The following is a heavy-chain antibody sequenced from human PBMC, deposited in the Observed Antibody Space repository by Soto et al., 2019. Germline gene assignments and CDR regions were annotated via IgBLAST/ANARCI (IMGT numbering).Heavy chain of an antibody. CDR1: GGYISSGYYY. D-gene: IGHD6-6*01. Sequence: SETLSLTCPVSGGYISSGYYYWSWIHQPPGKGLEWIGYIYYSGSTYYNPSLKSRVAISVDTSKNQFSLKLSSVTAADTAVYYCARERPDGARLDPWGQGTLVTVSS. V-gene: IGHV4-30-4*01. J-gene: IGHJ5*02. CDR3: ARERPDGARLDP. CDR2: IYYSGST.